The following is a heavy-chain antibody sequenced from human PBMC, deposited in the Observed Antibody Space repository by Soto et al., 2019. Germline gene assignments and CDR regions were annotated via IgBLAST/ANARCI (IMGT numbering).Heavy chain of an antibody. V-gene: IGHV3-74*01. Sequence: GGSLRLSCAASGFTFSSYWMHWVRQTPEKGLVWVSHIDSHGSYTTYADSVKGRFTISRDNAKNTLYLQMNSLRAEDTAVYYCVRYDFGLEIDYWGPGTLVTVSS. CDR3: VRYDFGLEIDY. J-gene: IGHJ4*02. CDR1: GFTFSSYW. D-gene: IGHD3-3*01. CDR2: IDSHGSYT.